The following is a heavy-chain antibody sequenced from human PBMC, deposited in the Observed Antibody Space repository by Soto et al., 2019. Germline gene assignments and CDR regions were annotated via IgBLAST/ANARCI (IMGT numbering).Heavy chain of an antibody. CDR1: GFTVSAYT. CDR3: ARWEQPLFDY. Sequence: QVQLVESGGGVVQPGRSLRLSCAASGFTVSAYTMHWVRQAPGKGLEWVAEISSDGSHKYYADSLKGRFTISRDNSTNTLYLQMNSLRAEDTAVYYCARWEQPLFDYWGQGALVTVSS. D-gene: IGHD1-26*01. CDR2: ISSDGSHK. V-gene: IGHV3-30-3*01. J-gene: IGHJ4*02.